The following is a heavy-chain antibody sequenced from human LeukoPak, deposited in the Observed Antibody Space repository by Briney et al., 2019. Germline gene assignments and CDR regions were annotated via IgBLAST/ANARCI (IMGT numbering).Heavy chain of an antibody. J-gene: IGHJ4*02. D-gene: IGHD5-18*01. CDR3: ARELGTSYGYFDY. Sequence: AASVKVSCKASGGTFSSYAISWVRQAPGQGLEWMGGIIPIFGTANYAQKFQGRVTITADESTSTAYMELGSLRSEDTAVYYCARELGTSYGYFDYWGQGTLVTVSS. CDR2: IIPIFGTA. CDR1: GGTFSSYA. V-gene: IGHV1-69*13.